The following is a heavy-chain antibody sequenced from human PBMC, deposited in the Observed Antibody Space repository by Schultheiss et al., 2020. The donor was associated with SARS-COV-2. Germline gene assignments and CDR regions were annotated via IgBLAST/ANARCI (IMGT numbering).Heavy chain of an antibody. CDR2: INSDGSST. CDR3: ARDREIVGASGAFDI. J-gene: IGHJ3*02. Sequence: GGSLRLSCAASGFTFSSYWMSWVRQAPGKGLVWVSRINSDGSSTSYADSVKGRFTISRDNSKNTLYLQMNSLRAEDTAVYYCARDREIVGASGAFDIWGQGTMVTVSS. D-gene: IGHD1-26*01. CDR1: GFTFSSYW. V-gene: IGHV3-74*01.